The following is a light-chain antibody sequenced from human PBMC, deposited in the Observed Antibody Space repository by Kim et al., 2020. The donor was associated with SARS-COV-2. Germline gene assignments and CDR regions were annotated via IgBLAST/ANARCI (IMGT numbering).Light chain of an antibody. CDR2: WAS. Sequence: ATVNCKSRQSVSYSSINKNYLAWYQQRPGQPPKLLIYWASTRESGVPDRFSGSGSGTDFTLTISSLQAEDVAVYYCQQYFDTPLTFGGGTKVDIK. J-gene: IGKJ4*01. CDR3: QQYFDTPLT. CDR1: QSVSYSSINKNY. V-gene: IGKV4-1*01.